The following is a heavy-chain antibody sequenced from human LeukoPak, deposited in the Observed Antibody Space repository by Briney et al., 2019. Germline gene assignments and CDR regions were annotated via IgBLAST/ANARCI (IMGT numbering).Heavy chain of an antibody. CDR2: IYHSGST. CDR1: GYSISSGYY. Sequence: SETLSLTCAVSGYSISSGYYWGWIRQPPGKGLEWIGSIYHSGSTYYNPSLKSRVTISVDTSKNQFPLKLSSVTAADTAVYYCARELDYWGQGTLVTVSS. CDR3: ARELDY. J-gene: IGHJ4*02. V-gene: IGHV4-38-2*02.